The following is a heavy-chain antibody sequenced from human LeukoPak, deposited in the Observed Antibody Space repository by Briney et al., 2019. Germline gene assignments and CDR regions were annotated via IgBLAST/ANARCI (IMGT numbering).Heavy chain of an antibody. CDR3: ASFDEGIAVS. J-gene: IGHJ4*02. CDR1: GGSFSGYY. D-gene: IGHD6-19*01. CDR2: INHSGST. Sequence: SETLSLTCAVYGGSFSGYYWSWIRQPPGKGLEWIGEINHSGSTNYNPSLKSRVTISVDTSKNQFSLRLRSMTAADTAVYYCASFDEGIAVSWGQGTLVIVSS. V-gene: IGHV4-34*01.